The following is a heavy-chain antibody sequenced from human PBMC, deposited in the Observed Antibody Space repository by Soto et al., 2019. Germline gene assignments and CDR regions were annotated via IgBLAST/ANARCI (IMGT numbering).Heavy chain of an antibody. D-gene: IGHD2-15*01. V-gene: IGHV4-59*01. J-gene: IGHJ6*02. CDR3: ARDNGCSGGSCYGAGPPRGMNYYYYYGMDV. Sequence: SETLCVTCTFAGVSIGGYDLIWIRQPPGKGLEWIGYIYYSGSTNYNPSLKSRVTISVDTSKNQFSLKLSSVTAADTAVYYCARDNGCSGGSCYGAGPPRGMNYYYYYGMDVWVQGTTVTGSS. CDR2: IYYSGST. CDR1: GVSIGGYD.